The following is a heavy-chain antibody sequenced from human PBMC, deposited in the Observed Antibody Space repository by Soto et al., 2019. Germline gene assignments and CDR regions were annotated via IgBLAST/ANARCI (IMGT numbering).Heavy chain of an antibody. CDR3: AIAARRFDFDY. V-gene: IGHV1-46*01. D-gene: IGHD6-6*01. CDR2: INPSGGST. Sequence: AASVKVSCKASGYTFTSYYMHWVRQAPGQGLEWMGIINPSGGSTSYAQKFQGRVTMTRDTSTSTVYMELSSLRSEDTAVYYCAIAARRFDFDYWGQGTLVTVSS. J-gene: IGHJ4*02. CDR1: GYTFTSYY.